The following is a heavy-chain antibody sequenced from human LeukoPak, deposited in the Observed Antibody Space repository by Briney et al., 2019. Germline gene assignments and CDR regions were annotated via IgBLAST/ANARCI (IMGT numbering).Heavy chain of an antibody. D-gene: IGHD6-13*01. CDR1: GYTFSSYG. V-gene: IGHV1-18*01. CDR3: ARAPAAGATRVDY. Sequence: GASVKVSCKASGYTFSSYGISWVRQAPGQGLEWMGWIGVYSRDTKYAQKVQGRVTMTTDTPTSTAYMELRSLTSDDTAVYFCARAPAAGATRVDYWGQGTLVTVSS. CDR2: IGVYSRDT. J-gene: IGHJ4*02.